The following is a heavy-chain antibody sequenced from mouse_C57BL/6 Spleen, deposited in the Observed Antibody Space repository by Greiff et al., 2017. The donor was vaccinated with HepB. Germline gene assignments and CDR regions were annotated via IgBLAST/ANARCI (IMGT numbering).Heavy chain of an antibody. J-gene: IGHJ2*01. CDR3: ARRGYSNYDDY. D-gene: IGHD2-5*01. CDR2: IDPSDSYT. V-gene: IGHV1-69*01. Sequence: QVQLQQPGPELVMPGASVKLSCKASGYTFTSYWMHWVKQRPGQGLEWIGEIDPSDSYTNYNQKFKGKSTLTVDKSSSTAYMQLSSLTSEDSAVYYCARRGYSNYDDYWGQGTTLTVSS. CDR1: GYTFTSYW.